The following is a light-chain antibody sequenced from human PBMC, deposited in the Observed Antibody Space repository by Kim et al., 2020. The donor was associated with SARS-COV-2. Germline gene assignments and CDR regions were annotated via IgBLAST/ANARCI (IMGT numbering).Light chain of an antibody. CDR2: EAS. Sequence: DIQMTQSPSSLSASVGDRITITCQASQDISNYLNWYQQKPGKAPKLLIYEASNLETGVPSRFSGSGSGTDFTFTISILQPEDIATYYCQQYDNLPYTFGQGTKLEI. J-gene: IGKJ2*01. CDR1: QDISNY. CDR3: QQYDNLPYT. V-gene: IGKV1-33*01.